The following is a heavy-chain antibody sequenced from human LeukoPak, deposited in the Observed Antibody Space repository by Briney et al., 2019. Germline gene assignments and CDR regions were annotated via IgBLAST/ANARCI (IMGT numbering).Heavy chain of an antibody. CDR1: GFTFSSYR. Sequence: GGSLRLSCAASGFTFSSYRMNWVRQAPGKGLEWVSYISSSSSTIYYADSVKGRFTISRDNSKNTLYLQMNSLRAEDTAVYYCAREQYSSGWYAHDAFDIWGQGTMVTVSS. D-gene: IGHD6-19*01. CDR2: ISSSSSTI. CDR3: AREQYSSGWYAHDAFDI. V-gene: IGHV3-48*01. J-gene: IGHJ3*02.